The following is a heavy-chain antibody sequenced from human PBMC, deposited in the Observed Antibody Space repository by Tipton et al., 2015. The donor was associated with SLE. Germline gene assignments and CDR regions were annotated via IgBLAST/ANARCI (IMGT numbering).Heavy chain of an antibody. CDR1: GYTFTSYY. D-gene: IGHD1-26*01. J-gene: IGHJ4*02. CDR2: INPSGGST. V-gene: IGHV1-46*01. Sequence: QLVQSGAEVKKPGASVKVSCTASGYTFTSYYMHWVRQAPGQGLEWMGIINPSGGSTSYAQKFQGRVTMTRDTSTSTVYMELSSLRSEDTAVYYCARRTRVGAGDYWGQGTLVTVSS. CDR3: ARRTRVGAGDY.